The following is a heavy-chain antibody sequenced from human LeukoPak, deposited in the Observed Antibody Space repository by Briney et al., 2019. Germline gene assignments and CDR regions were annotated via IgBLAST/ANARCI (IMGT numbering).Heavy chain of an antibody. CDR3: ARDRGQWLVLDAFDI. D-gene: IGHD6-19*01. V-gene: IGHV3-23*01. CDR1: GFTFSSYW. CDR2: ISGSGGST. Sequence: GGSLRLSCAASGFTFSSYWMSWVRQAPGKGLGWVSAISGSGGSTYYADSVKGRFTISRDNSKNTLYLQMNSLRAEDTAVYYCARDRGQWLVLDAFDIWGQGTMVTVSS. J-gene: IGHJ3*02.